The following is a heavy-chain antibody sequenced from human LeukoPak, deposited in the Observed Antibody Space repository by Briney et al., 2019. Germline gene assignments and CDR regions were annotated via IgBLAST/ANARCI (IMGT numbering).Heavy chain of an antibody. Sequence: EASVKVSCKASGGTFSSYAISWVRQAPGQGLEWMGRIIPILGIANYAQKFQGRVTITADKSTSTAYMELSSLRSEDTAVYYCASGPTASYYYYYGMDVWGQGTTVTVSS. V-gene: IGHV1-69*04. CDR1: GGTFSSYA. J-gene: IGHJ6*02. CDR3: ASGPTASYYYYYGMDV. CDR2: IIPILGIA. D-gene: IGHD1-14*01.